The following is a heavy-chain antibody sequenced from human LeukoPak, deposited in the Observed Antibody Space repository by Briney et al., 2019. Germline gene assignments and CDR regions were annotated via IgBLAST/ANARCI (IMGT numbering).Heavy chain of an antibody. CDR1: GFTFRSYW. J-gene: IGHJ4*02. V-gene: IGHV3-7*01. D-gene: IGHD3-9*01. CDR3: ARVLTGYDAFDY. CDR2: IGQDGSDK. Sequence: GGSLRLSCAASGFTFRSYWMSWVRQAPGKGLEWVTNIGQDGSDKYYVDSVKGRFTISRDNAKNSLFLQMTSLRAEDTAVYYCARVLTGYDAFDYWGQGALVTVSS.